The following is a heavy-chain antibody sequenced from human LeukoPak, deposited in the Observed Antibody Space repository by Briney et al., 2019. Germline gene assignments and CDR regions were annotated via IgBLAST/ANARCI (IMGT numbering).Heavy chain of an antibody. CDR3: AIISLPFDY. CDR1: GFTFSSYA. V-gene: IGHV3-30-3*01. CDR2: ISYDGSNK. Sequence: QPGGSLRLSCAASGFTFSSYAMHWVRQAPGKGLEWVAVISYDGSNKYYADSVKGRFTISRDNSKNTLYLQMNSLRAEDTAVYYCAIISLPFDYWGQGTLVTVSS. J-gene: IGHJ4*02.